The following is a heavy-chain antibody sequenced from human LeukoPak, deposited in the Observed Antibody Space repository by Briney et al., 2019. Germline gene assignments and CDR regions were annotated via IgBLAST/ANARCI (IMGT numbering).Heavy chain of an antibody. J-gene: IGHJ4*02. CDR1: GGSFSGGY. Sequence: SETLSLTCAVYGGSFSGGYWSWIRQPPGKGLEWIGEINHSGSTNYNPSLKSRVTISVDTSKNQFSLKLTSVTAADTAVYYCAREGIIAAAGIPAFDSWGQGTLVTVSS. D-gene: IGHD6-13*01. CDR2: INHSGST. CDR3: AREGIIAAAGIPAFDS. V-gene: IGHV4-34*01.